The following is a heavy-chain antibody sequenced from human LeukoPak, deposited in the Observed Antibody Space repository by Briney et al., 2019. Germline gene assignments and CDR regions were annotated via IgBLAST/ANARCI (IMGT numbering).Heavy chain of an antibody. Sequence: GGSLRLSCAASGFTFSSYSMNWVRQAPGKGLEWVSSISSSSSYIYYADSVKGRFTISRDNAKNSLYLQMNSLRAEDTALYYCARHEHYDSWSGYLGYFDYWGQGTLVTVSS. V-gene: IGHV3-21*01. CDR2: ISSSSSYI. CDR3: ARHEHYDSWSGYLGYFDY. D-gene: IGHD3-3*01. J-gene: IGHJ4*02. CDR1: GFTFSSYS.